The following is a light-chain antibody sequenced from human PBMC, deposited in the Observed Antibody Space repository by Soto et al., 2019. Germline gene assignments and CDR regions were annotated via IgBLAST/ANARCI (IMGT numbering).Light chain of an antibody. CDR2: AAS. V-gene: IGKV3-20*01. CDR1: QSVSSTY. Sequence: EIVLTQSTDTLSLFPGERATLSCRASQSVSSTYLAWYQQKPGQAPRPLISAASSRATGTPDRFSGSWSGTDFTLTISRLEPEDFAVYYCQQYGSSRWTFGQGTKVEIK. J-gene: IGKJ1*01. CDR3: QQYGSSRWT.